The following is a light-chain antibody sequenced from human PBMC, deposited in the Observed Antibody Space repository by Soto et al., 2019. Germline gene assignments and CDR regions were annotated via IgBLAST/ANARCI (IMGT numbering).Light chain of an antibody. CDR3: CSYAGSYTSVL. CDR1: SSDVGGYNY. CDR2: DVS. V-gene: IGLV2-11*01. Sequence: QSVLTQPRSVSGSPGQAVTISCTGTSSDVGGYNYVSWYQQPPGKAPKLMIYDVSKRPSGVPDRFSGSKSGNTASLTISGLQDEDEADYCCCSYAGSYTSVLFAGGTKLTV. J-gene: IGLJ2*01.